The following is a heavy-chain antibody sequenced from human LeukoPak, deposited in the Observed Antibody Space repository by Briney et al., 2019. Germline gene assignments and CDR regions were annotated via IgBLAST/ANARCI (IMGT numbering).Heavy chain of an antibody. CDR2: INPNSGGT. V-gene: IGHV1-2*02. J-gene: IGHJ4*02. Sequence: GASVKVSCKASGYTFTAYYMHWVRQAPGQGLEWVGWINPNSGGTNDAQKFQGRVTMTRDTSISTAYMGLSRLRSDDTAVYYCARTNGYSPTSSDYWGQGTLVTVSS. D-gene: IGHD5-24*01. CDR3: ARTNGYSPTSSDY. CDR1: GYTFTAYY.